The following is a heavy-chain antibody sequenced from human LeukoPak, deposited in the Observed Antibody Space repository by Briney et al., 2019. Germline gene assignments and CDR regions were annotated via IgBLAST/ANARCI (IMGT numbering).Heavy chain of an antibody. Sequence: GASVKVSCKASGYTFTSYYMHWVRQAPGQGLEWMGKINPSGGSTTYAQKFQGRVTMTRDTSTSTVYMELSSLRSKDTAVYYCAKCRVSSSGSADYWGQGTLVTVSS. D-gene: IGHD3-22*01. V-gene: IGHV1-46*01. CDR1: GYTFTSYY. J-gene: IGHJ4*02. CDR2: INPSGGST. CDR3: AKCRVSSSGSADY.